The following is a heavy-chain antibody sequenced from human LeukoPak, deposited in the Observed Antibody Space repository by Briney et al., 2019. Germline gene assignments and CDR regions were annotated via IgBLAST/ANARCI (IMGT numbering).Heavy chain of an antibody. CDR3: ARGFDSRFFDK. D-gene: IGHD3-22*01. V-gene: IGHV3-7*01. J-gene: IGHJ4*02. Sequence: GGSLRLSCAASGFTFSSYWMSWVRQAPGKGLEWVANIKQVGSEKYYVDSVKGRFTISRDNAKNSLYLQMNSLRAEDTAVYYCARGFDSRFFDKWGQGTLVTVSS. CDR2: IKQVGSEK. CDR1: GFTFSSYW.